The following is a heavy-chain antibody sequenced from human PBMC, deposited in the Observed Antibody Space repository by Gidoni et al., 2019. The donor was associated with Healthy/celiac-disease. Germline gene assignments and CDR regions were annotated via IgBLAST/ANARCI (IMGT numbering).Heavy chain of an antibody. CDR3: AKDRARGVTYFDY. CDR2: ISGSGGST. Sequence: EVQLLESGGGLVQPGGSLRLSCASSGFTFRSDAMSWVRQAPGKGLEWVSAISGSGGSTYYADSVKGRFTISRDNSKNTLYLQMNSLRAEDTAVYYCAKDRARGVTYFDYWGQGTLVTVSS. J-gene: IGHJ4*02. V-gene: IGHV3-23*01. D-gene: IGHD2-21*02. CDR1: GFTFRSDA.